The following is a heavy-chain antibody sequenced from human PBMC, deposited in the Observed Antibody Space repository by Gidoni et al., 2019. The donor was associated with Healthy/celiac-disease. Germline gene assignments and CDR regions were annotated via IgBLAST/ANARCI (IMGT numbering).Heavy chain of an antibody. D-gene: IGHD2-8*01. CDR3: AREWMVYAPFDY. Sequence: QVQLVESGGGVVQPGRSLRLSCAASGFTFSSYGMHWVRQAPGKGLEWVAVIWYDGSNKYYADSVKGRFTISRDNSKNTLYLQMNSLRAEDTAVYYCAREWMVYAPFDYWGQGTLVTVSS. CDR1: GFTFSSYG. V-gene: IGHV3-33*01. J-gene: IGHJ4*02. CDR2: IWYDGSNK.